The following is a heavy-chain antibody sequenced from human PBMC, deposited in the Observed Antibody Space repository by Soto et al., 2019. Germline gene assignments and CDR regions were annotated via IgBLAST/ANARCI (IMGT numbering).Heavy chain of an antibody. CDR1: GYTFTSYY. Sequence: GASVKVSCKASGYTFTSYYMHWVRQAPGQGLEWMGIINPSGGSTSYAQKFQGRVTMTRDTSTSTVYMELSSLRSEDTAVYYCARDLGYYGSGSALGYWGQGTLVTVSS. J-gene: IGHJ4*02. V-gene: IGHV1-46*03. CDR3: ARDLGYYGSGSALGY. D-gene: IGHD3-10*01. CDR2: INPSGGST.